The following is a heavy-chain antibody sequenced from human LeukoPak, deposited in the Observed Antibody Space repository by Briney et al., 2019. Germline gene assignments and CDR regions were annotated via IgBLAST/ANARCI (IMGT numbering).Heavy chain of an antibody. CDR3: ARGVVVPAAMGPNYYYYGMDV. J-gene: IGHJ6*04. V-gene: IGHV4-59*01. CDR2: IYYSGGT. CDR1: GGSISSYY. Sequence: SETLSLTCTVSGGSISSYYWSWIRQPPGKGLEWIGFIYYSGGTNYTPSLKSRVTISVDTSKNQFSLELSSVTAADTAVYYCARGVVVPAAMGPNYYYYGMDVWGKGTTVTVSS. D-gene: IGHD2-2*01.